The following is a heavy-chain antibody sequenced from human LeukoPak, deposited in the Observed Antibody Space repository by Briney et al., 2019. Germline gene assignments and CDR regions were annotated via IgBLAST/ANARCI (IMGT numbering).Heavy chain of an antibody. CDR2: INPSGGST. V-gene: IGHV1-46*01. CDR1: GYTFTSYY. CDR3: ARWGGSANYFDY. J-gene: IGHJ4*02. D-gene: IGHD3-10*01. Sequence: GASVKVSCKASGYTFTSYYMHWVRQAPGQGLEWMGIINPSGGSTSYAQKFPGRVTMTRDTSTSTVYMELSSLRSEDTAVYYCARWGGSANYFDYWGQGTLVTVSS.